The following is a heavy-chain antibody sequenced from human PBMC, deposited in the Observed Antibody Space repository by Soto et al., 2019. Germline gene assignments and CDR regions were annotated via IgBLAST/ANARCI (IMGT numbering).Heavy chain of an antibody. V-gene: IGHV1-69*01. CDR2: IIPIFGTA. CDR1: GGTVSSYS. Sequence: QVQPVQSGAEVKKPGSLVKLSCKASGGTVSSYSINWVRQAPGQGLEWMGEIIPIFGTANYAQKFQGRVTITADESTSTAYMELSSLRSEDTAVYYCARDGGRHSGGIDYWGQGTLVTVSS. D-gene: IGHD1-26*01. J-gene: IGHJ4*02. CDR3: ARDGGRHSGGIDY.